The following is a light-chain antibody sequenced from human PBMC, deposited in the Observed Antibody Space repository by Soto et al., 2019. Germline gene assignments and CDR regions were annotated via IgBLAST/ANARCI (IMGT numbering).Light chain of an antibody. CDR2: GAS. V-gene: IGKV3-15*01. CDR1: QSVSSN. CDR3: QQYNNWPIT. J-gene: IGKJ5*01. Sequence: IGVTPSPATPSVSPGERATLSCRASQSVSSNLAWYQQKPGQAPRLLIYGASTRATGIPARFSGSGSGSEFTLTISSLQSEDFAVYYCQQYNNWPITSGQGTRLEIK.